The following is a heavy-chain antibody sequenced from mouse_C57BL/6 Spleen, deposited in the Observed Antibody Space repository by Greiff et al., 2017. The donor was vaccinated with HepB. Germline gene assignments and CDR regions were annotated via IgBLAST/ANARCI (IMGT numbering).Heavy chain of an antibody. Sequence: VQLQQPGAELVRPGSSVKLSCKASGYTFTSYWMHWVKQRPIQGLEWIGNIDPSDSETHYNQKFKDKATLTVDKSSSTAYMQLSSLTSEDSAVYYCARYYSNSLDYWGQGTTLTVSS. CDR3: ARYYSNSLDY. V-gene: IGHV1-52*01. CDR1: GYTFTSYW. D-gene: IGHD2-5*01. CDR2: IDPSDSET. J-gene: IGHJ2*01.